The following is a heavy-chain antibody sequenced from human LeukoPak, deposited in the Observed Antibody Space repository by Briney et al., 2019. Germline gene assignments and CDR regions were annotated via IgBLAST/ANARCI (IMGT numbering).Heavy chain of an antibody. CDR1: GFTFSSYD. CDR2: ISTAGDT. V-gene: IGHV3-13*01. J-gene: IGHJ4*02. Sequence: SGGSLRLSCAASGFTFSSYDMHWVRQATGKGLEWVSAISTAGDTYYPGSVKGRFTVSRENAKNSLYLQMNSLRAGDTAVYYCARAYCSGGSCYSGLDYWGQGTLVTVSS. CDR3: ARAYCSGGSCYSGLDY. D-gene: IGHD2-15*01.